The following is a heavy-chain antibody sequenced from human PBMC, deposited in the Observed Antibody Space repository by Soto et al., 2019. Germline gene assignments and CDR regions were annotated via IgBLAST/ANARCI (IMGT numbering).Heavy chain of an antibody. J-gene: IGHJ5*02. V-gene: IGHV1-69*13. CDR3: ARDQDCSGGSCYYAWFDP. D-gene: IGHD2-15*01. CDR1: GGTFSSYA. Sequence: ASVKVSCKASGGTFSSYAISWVRQAPGQGLEWMGGIIPIFGTANYAQKFQGRVTITADESTSTAYMELSSLRSEDTAVYYCARDQDCSGGSCYYAWFDPWGQGTLVTVSS. CDR2: IIPIFGTA.